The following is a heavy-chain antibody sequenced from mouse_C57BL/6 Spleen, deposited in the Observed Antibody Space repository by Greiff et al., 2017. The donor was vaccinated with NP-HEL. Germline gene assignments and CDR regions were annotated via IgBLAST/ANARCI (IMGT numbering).Heavy chain of an antibody. J-gene: IGHJ2*01. CDR1: GYTFTSYW. CDR3: ARWGTTVADY. Sequence: VQLQQPGAELVKPGASVKLSCKASGYTFTSYWMHWVKQRPGQGLEWIGMIHPNSGSTNYNEKFKSKATLTVDKSSSTAYMQISSLTSEDSAVYYFARWGTTVADYWGQGTTLTVSS. D-gene: IGHD1-1*01. V-gene: IGHV1-64*01. CDR2: IHPNSGST.